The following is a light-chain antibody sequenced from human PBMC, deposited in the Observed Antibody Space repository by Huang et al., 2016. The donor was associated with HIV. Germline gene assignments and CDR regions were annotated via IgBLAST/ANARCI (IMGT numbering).Light chain of an antibody. CDR2: KAS. CDR3: QQYSSYSSWT. J-gene: IGKJ1*01. Sequence: IQMTQSPSTLSAFVGDRVTITCRASQSISDWLAWYQLRPGKAPYLRIYKASNLENGGSSRFSGGGAGTEFTLTINGLQPDDSATYYCQQYSSYSSWTFGQGTRVEIK. V-gene: IGKV1-5*03. CDR1: QSISDW.